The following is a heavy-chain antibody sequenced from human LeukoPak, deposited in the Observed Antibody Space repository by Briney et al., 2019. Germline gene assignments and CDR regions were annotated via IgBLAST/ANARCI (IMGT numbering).Heavy chain of an antibody. V-gene: IGHV3-7*01. J-gene: IGHJ4*02. D-gene: IGHD3-3*02. Sequence: GGSLRLSCAASGFSFSIYWMSWVRQAPGKGLEWVANIKPDGGDKYYVDSVKGRFTISRDNAENSLYLQMNSLRAEDTAVYYCTAGALVYWGRGTLINVSS. CDR2: IKPDGGDK. CDR3: TAGALVY. CDR1: GFSFSIYW.